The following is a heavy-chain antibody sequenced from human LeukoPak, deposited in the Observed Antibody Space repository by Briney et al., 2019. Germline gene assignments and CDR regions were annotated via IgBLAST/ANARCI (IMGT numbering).Heavy chain of an antibody. D-gene: IGHD6-19*01. CDR3: ASVGIAVAGTFDY. Sequence: GASVKVSCKASGYTFTGYYKHWVRQAPGQGLEWMGWINPNSGGTNYAQKFQGRVTMTRDTSISTAYMELSRLRSDDTAVYYCASVGIAVAGTFDYWGQGTLVTVSS. CDR2: INPNSGGT. J-gene: IGHJ4*02. CDR1: GYTFTGYY. V-gene: IGHV1-2*02.